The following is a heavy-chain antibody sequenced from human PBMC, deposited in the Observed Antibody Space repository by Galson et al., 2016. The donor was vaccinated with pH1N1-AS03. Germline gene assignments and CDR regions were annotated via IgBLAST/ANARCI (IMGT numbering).Heavy chain of an antibody. CDR1: GAPITSGSHY. J-gene: IGHJ6*02. CDR2: IYYSGTT. Sequence: ETLSLTCSVSGAPITSGSHYWTWIRQLPGKGLEWIGYIYYSGTTKFNPSLATRVTMSVDRSKSQFSLNLMSMTAADTAVYYCASDGQLWPHYYPLDVWGQGTTVTVSS. CDR3: ASDGQLWPHYYPLDV. V-gene: IGHV4-61*01. D-gene: IGHD3-22*01.